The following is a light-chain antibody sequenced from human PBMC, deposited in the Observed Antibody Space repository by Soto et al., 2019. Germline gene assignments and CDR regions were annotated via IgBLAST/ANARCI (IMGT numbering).Light chain of an antibody. Sequence: QSALTQPASVSGSPGQSIIISCTGTSTDVGGYDFVSWYQQHPGTAPKLIIFEVSDRPSGVSDRFSGSRSGTSASLAIRGLQSEDEADYFCSAWDDSVNGPVFGGGTKLTVL. J-gene: IGLJ2*01. CDR3: SAWDDSVNGPV. CDR2: EVS. V-gene: IGLV2-14*01. CDR1: STDVGGYDF.